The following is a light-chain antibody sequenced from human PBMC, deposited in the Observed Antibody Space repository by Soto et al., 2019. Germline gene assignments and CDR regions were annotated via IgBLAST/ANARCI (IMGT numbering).Light chain of an antibody. J-gene: IGLJ2*01. CDR2: NDN. Sequence: QLVLTQPPSASGTPGQRVTISCSGSSSNIGTNTVNWYQQLPGTAPKLLIYNDNQRPSGVPDRFSGSKSGTSGSLAISGLQSEDEADYYCAAWDDSLNGHVVFGGGTKVTVL. V-gene: IGLV1-44*01. CDR1: SSNIGTNT. CDR3: AAWDDSLNGHVV.